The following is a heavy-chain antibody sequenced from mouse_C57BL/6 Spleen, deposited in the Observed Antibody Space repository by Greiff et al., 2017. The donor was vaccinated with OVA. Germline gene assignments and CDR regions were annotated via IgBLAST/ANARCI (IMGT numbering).Heavy chain of an antibody. Sequence: VQLQQSGAELVRPGASVKLSCTASGFNIKDDYMHWVKQRPEQGLEWIGWIDPENGDTEYASKFQGKATITADTSSNTAHLQLSSLTSEDTAVYYCTTRDGNYWGQGTTLTVSS. CDR2: IDPENGDT. D-gene: IGHD2-3*01. J-gene: IGHJ2*01. CDR3: TTRDGNY. V-gene: IGHV14-4*01. CDR1: GFNIKDDY.